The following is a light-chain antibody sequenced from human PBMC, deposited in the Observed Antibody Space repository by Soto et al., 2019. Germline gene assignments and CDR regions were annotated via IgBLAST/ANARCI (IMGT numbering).Light chain of an antibody. CDR3: SSYTISNTYV. CDR1: SSDFGTYNG. V-gene: IGLV2-18*02. CDR2: DVS. Sequence: LTQPPSVSGSPGQSVTISCTGPSSDFGTYNGISWYQQPPGTAPKLMIYDVSNRPSGVPDRFSGSKSGNTASLTISGLQAEDEGDYYCSSYTISNTYVFGTGTKVTVL. J-gene: IGLJ1*01.